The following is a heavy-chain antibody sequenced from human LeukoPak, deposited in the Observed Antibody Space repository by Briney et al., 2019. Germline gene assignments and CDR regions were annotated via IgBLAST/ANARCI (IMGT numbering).Heavy chain of an antibody. Sequence: SGPTLVKPTQTLTLTCTFSGFSLSASGVGVDWIRQPPVKALEWLALIYWNDGERYSPSLQSRLTITKDTSKNQVFLTMTNMDPVDTATYYCAHRRHGGLFDYWGQGTLVTVSS. CDR1: GFSLSASGVG. V-gene: IGHV2-5*01. D-gene: IGHD2-15*01. CDR3: AHRRHGGLFDY. CDR2: IYWNDGE. J-gene: IGHJ4*02.